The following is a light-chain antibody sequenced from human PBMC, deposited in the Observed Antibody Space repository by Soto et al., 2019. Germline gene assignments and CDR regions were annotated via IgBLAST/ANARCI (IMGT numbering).Light chain of an antibody. Sequence: AVMTQSPLSLPVTLGQPASISCRSSQSLVYSDGDTYLNWFHQRPGQSPRRLFYRVSRRDSGVPDRFSGSGSGTDFTLKISRVEAEDVGVYYCMQGTPWPPTFGQGTKVEIK. V-gene: IGKV2-30*01. CDR3: MQGTPWPPT. CDR2: RVS. CDR1: QSLVYSDGDTY. J-gene: IGKJ1*01.